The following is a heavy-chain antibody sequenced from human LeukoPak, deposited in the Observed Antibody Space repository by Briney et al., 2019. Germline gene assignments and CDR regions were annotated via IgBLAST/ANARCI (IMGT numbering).Heavy chain of an antibody. CDR1: GGSISSYY. V-gene: IGHV4-59*01. CDR3: ARDGGDPYCSSTSCYMGLDY. Sequence: SETLSLTCTVSGGSISSYYWSWIRQPPGKGLEWLGYIYYSGSTNYNPSLKSRVTISVDTSKNQFSLKLSSVTAADTAVYYCARDGGDPYCSSTSCYMGLDYWGQGTLVTVS. J-gene: IGHJ4*02. CDR2: IYYSGST. D-gene: IGHD2-2*02.